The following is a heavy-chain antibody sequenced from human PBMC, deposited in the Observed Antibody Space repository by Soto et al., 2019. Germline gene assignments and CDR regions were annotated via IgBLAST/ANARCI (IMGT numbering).Heavy chain of an antibody. CDR2: INHSGST. D-gene: IGHD6-19*01. CDR3: ASPSGYSSGWANYGMDV. V-gene: IGHV4-34*01. CDR1: GGSISGSY. Sequence: SETLSLTCSVSGGSISGSYWSWIRQSPGKGLEWIGEINHSGSTNYNPSLKSRVTISVDTSKNQFSLKLSSVTAADTAVYYCASPSGYSSGWANYGMDVWGQGTTVTVSS. J-gene: IGHJ6*02.